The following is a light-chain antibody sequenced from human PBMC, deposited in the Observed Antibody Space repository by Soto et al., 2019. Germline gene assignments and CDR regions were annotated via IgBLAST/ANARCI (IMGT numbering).Light chain of an antibody. Sequence: EIVLTQSPATLSVSPGERATLSCRASQSVNGNLVWYQQKPGQAPRLLMFRASTRATGVPARFSGSGSGAEYTLTISSLQSEDFAVYYCQQYNNCPVFTFGPGTRVDFK. CDR2: RAS. CDR1: QSVNGN. V-gene: IGKV3-15*01. CDR3: QQYNNCPVFT. J-gene: IGKJ3*01.